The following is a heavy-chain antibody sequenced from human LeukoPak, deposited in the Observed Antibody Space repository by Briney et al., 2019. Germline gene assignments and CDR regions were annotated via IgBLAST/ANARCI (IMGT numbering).Heavy chain of an antibody. CDR2: IYYSGST. D-gene: IGHD1-26*01. CDR1: DDSITMYY. CDR3: ARGVNSGYFDY. J-gene: IGHJ4*02. V-gene: IGHV4-59*01. Sequence: SETLSLTCSVSDDSITMYYWTWIRQPPGKGLEWIGYIYYSGSTNYNPSLKSRVTISVDTSKNQFSLKLSSVTAADTAVYYCARGVNSGYFDYCGQGTLVTVSS.